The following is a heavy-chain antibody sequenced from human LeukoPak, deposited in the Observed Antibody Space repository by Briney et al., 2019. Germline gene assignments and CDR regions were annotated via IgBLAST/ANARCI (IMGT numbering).Heavy chain of an antibody. D-gene: IGHD2-15*01. J-gene: IGHJ4*02. CDR3: ARVGGGYCSGGSCEYYFDY. CDR1: GGSISSYY. CDR2: IYTSGST. V-gene: IGHV4-4*07. Sequence: SETLSLTCTVSGGSISSYYWSWIRQPAGKGLEWIGRIYTSGSTNYNPSLKSRVTMSVDTSKNQFSLKLSSVTAADTAVYYCARVGGGYCSGGSCEYYFDYWGQGTLVTVSS.